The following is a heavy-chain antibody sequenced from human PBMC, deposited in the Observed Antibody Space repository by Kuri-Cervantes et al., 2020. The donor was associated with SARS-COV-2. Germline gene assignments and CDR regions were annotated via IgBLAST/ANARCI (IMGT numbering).Heavy chain of an antibody. CDR3: ARRGGYEYGSLYGMDV. CDR2: INPNSGGT. J-gene: IGHJ6*02. V-gene: IGHV1-2*02. Sequence: ASVKVSCKASGYTFTGYYMHWVRQAPGQGLEWMGWINPNSGGTNYAQKFQGRVTMTRDTSISTAYMELSRLRSDDTAVYYCARRGGYEYGSLYGMDVWGQGTTVTVSS. CDR1: GYTFTGYY. D-gene: IGHD5-12*01.